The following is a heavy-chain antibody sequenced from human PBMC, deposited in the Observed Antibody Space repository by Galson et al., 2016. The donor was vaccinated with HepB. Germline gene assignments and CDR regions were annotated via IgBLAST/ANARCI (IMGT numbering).Heavy chain of an antibody. J-gene: IGHJ4*02. CDR3: ARDGVPNYDFWTGFYYFDH. Sequence: SLRLSCAASTFTFRNYGMHWVRQAPGKGLEWVAVIWGDGSNRYYGDSVRGRFTISRDNARKTLYLQMDRLRPEDTAVYFCARDGVPNYDFWTGFYYFDHWGQGNLVTVSS. CDR2: IWGDGSNR. D-gene: IGHD3-3*01. V-gene: IGHV3-33*08. CDR1: TFTFRNYG.